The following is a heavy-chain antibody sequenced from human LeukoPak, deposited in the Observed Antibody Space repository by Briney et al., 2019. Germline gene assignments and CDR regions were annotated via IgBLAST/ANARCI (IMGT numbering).Heavy chain of an antibody. Sequence: GGSLRLSCAASGFTFSSYSMNWVRQAPGKGLEWVSYISSSSSTIYYADSVKGRFTISRDNAKNSLYLQMNSLRAEDTAVYYCARDLVVPAATRLGYWGQGTLVTVSS. V-gene: IGHV3-48*01. CDR3: ARDLVVPAATRLGY. CDR2: ISSSSSTI. J-gene: IGHJ4*02. CDR1: GFTFSSYS. D-gene: IGHD2-2*01.